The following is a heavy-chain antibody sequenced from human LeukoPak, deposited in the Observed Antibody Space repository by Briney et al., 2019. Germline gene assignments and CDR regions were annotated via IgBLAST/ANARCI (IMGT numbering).Heavy chain of an antibody. V-gene: IGHV3-48*01. CDR3: ARDQEVIVGAIGNWFDP. CDR2: ISSSSSTI. CDR1: GFTFSSYS. J-gene: IGHJ5*02. D-gene: IGHD1-26*01. Sequence: QPGGSLRLSCAASGFTFSSYSMNWVRQAPGKGLEWVSYISSSSSTIYYADSVKGRFTISRDNAKNSLYLQMNSLRAEDTAVYYCARDQEVIVGAIGNWFDPWGQGTLVTVSS.